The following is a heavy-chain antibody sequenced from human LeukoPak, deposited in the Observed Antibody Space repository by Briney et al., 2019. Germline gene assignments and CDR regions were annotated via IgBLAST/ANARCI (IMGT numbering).Heavy chain of an antibody. D-gene: IGHD6-13*01. V-gene: IGHV3-74*01. CDR1: GFSISDHF. J-gene: IGHJ5*02. Sequence: PGGSLRLSCAAYGFSISDHFMHWVRQGPGKGLMWVSRIDRDGSEINYADSVKGRFTISRDNAKNTLYLQMNSLRDKDTAVYYCARHIRAAAFDPWGQGTLVTVSS. CDR2: IDRDGSEI. CDR3: ARHIRAAAFDP.